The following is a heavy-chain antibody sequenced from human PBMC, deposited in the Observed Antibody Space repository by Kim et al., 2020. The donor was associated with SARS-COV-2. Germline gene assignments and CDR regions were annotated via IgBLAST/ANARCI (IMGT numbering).Heavy chain of an antibody. CDR3: ARGWGNIVVVIANIRRQRGFDP. CDR1: GGSFRGYY. D-gene: IGHD2-21*01. CDR2: INHSGST. J-gene: IGHJ5*02. V-gene: IGHV4-34*01. Sequence: SETLSLTCAVYGGSFRGYYWSWIRQPPGKGLEWIGEINHSGSTNYNPSLKSRVTMSVDTSKNQFSLTLSSVTAADTAVYYCARGWGNIVVVIANIRRQRGFDPWGQGTLVTVSS.